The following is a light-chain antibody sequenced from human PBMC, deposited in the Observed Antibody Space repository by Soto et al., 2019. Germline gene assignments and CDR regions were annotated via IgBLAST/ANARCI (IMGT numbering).Light chain of an antibody. Sequence: EILMTQSPATLSWSPVERGTCSCRASQSVISNYLAWYQKKPGQAPRIIISGASSRATGIPDRFSGSGSGTEFTLTITRLEPEDFAVYYCHQYGSSSWTFGQGTKVDIK. CDR3: HQYGSSSWT. V-gene: IGKV3-20*01. J-gene: IGKJ1*01. CDR1: QSVISNY. CDR2: GAS.